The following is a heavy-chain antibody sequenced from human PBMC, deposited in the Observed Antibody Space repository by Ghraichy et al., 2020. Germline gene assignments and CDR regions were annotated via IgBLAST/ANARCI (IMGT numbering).Heavy chain of an antibody. CDR1: GGSFSGYY. D-gene: IGHD3-16*02. V-gene: IGHV4-34*01. Sequence: SETLSLTCAVYGGSFSGYYWSWIRQPPGKGLEWIGEINHSGSTNYNPSLKSRVTISVDTSKNQFSLKLSSVTAADTAVYYCAREDYDYVWGSYRYPPRFDPWGQGTLVTVSS. CDR2: INHSGST. J-gene: IGHJ5*02. CDR3: AREDYDYVWGSYRYPPRFDP.